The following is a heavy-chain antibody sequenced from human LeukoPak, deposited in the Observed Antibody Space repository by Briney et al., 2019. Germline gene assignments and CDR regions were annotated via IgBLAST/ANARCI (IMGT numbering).Heavy chain of an antibody. D-gene: IGHD2-2*01. J-gene: IGHJ4*02. CDR2: IWYDGSNK. Sequence: PGGSLRLSCAASGFTFSSYGMHWVRQAPGKGLEWVAVIWYDGSNKYYADSVKGRFTISRDNSKNTLYLQMNSLRAEDTAVYYCARSDIVVVPAAFIPDYWGQGTLVTISS. CDR1: GFTFSSYG. V-gene: IGHV3-33*01. CDR3: ARSDIVVVPAAFIPDY.